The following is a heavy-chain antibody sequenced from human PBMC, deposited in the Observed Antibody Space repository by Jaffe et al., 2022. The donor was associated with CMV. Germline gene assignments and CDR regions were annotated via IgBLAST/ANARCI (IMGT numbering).Heavy chain of an antibody. V-gene: IGHV3-30*18. J-gene: IGHJ4*02. CDR2: ISYDGSNK. CDR1: GFTFSSYG. Sequence: QVQLVESGGGVVQPGRSLRLSCAASGFTFSSYGMHWVRQAPGKGLEWVAVISYDGSNKYYADSVKGRFTISRDNSKNTLYLQMNSLRAEDTAVYYCAKDHGSMVGAWGVFDYWGQGTLVTVSS. D-gene: IGHD1-26*01. CDR3: AKDHGSMVGAWGVFDY.